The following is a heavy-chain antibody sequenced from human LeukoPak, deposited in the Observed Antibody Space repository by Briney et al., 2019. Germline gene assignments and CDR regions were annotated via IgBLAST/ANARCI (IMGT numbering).Heavy chain of an antibody. D-gene: IGHD6-13*01. CDR1: GFTFSSYD. V-gene: IGHV3-23*01. J-gene: IGHJ4*02. CDR2: ISVSGGST. Sequence: GGSLRLSCAASGFTFSSYDMTWVRQAPGKGLEWVSVISVSGGSTNYADSVKGRFTISRDNSKNTLYLQMDSLRAEDTAVYYCANRVTSAGTKYFDYWGQGTLVTVSS. CDR3: ANRVTSAGTKYFDY.